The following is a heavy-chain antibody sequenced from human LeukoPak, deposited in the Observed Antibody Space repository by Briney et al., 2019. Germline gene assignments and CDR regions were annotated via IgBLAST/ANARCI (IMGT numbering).Heavy chain of an antibody. CDR2: ISGSGGST. Sequence: GGSLRLSCAASGFTFRSYAMSWVRQAPGKGLQWVSVISGSGGSTYYADSVKGRFTISRDNSKNTLYLQMDSLRAEDTAVYYCAKDPRYCSGGSCEDLCFDDWGQGTLVTVSS. D-gene: IGHD2-15*01. CDR3: AKDPRYCSGGSCEDLCFDD. J-gene: IGHJ4*02. CDR1: GFTFRSYA. V-gene: IGHV3-23*01.